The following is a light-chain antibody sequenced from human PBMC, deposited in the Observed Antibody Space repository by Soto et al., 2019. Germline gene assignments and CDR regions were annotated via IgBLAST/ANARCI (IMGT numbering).Light chain of an antibody. V-gene: IGLV2-23*01. CDR3: CSYAGSVAV. Sequence: QSALTQPASVSGSPRQSITISCTGTSSDVGSYNLVSWYQQHPGKAPKLMIYEGSKRPSGVSNRFSGSKSGNTASLTISGLQAEDEADYYCCSYAGSVAVFGGGTKLTVL. CDR2: EGS. J-gene: IGLJ2*01. CDR1: SSDVGSYNL.